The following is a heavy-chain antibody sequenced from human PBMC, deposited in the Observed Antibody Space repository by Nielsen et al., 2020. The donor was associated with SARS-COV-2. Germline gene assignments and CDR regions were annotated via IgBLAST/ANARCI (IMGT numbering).Heavy chain of an antibody. V-gene: IGHV4-34*01. D-gene: IGHD3-10*01. CDR2: INHSGST. CDR1: GGSFSGYY. CDR3: ARGTTMVRGVIIVIPNYYYYYGMDV. Sequence: ESLKISCAVYGGSFSGYYWSWIRQPPGKGLEWIGEINHSGSTNYNPSLKSRVTISVDTSKNQFSLKLSSVTAADTAVYYCARGTTMVRGVIIVIPNYYYYYGMDVWGQGTTVTVSS. J-gene: IGHJ6*02.